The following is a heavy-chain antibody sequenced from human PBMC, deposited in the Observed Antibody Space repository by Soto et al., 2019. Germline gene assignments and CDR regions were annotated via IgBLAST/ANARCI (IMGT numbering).Heavy chain of an antibody. D-gene: IGHD2-2*01. CDR1: GFSFDEYA. Sequence: EVQLVESGGGLVQPGRSLRLSCAASGFSFDEYAMHWVRQAPGKGLEWVSGISWNSGTMGYGDSVKGRFTISRDNAKNSLFLQMNSPRAEGTALYYCAKGFCSSTRCLTYSYMDVWGKGTTVTVPS. CDR3: AKGFCSSTRCLTYSYMDV. CDR2: ISWNSGTM. J-gene: IGHJ6*03. V-gene: IGHV3-9*01.